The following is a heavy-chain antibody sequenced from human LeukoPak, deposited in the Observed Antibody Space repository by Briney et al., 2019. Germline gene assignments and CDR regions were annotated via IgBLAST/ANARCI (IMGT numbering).Heavy chain of an antibody. CDR1: GFTFSSYA. V-gene: IGHV3-23*01. J-gene: IGHJ4*02. CDR3: AKDERTSVYYGSGSYPAY. Sequence: GGSLRLSCAASGFTFSSYAMSWVRQAPGKGLEWVSAISGSGGSTYYADSVKGRFTISRDNSKNTLYLQMNSLRAEDTAAYYCAKDERTSVYYGSGSYPAYWGQGTLVTVSS. D-gene: IGHD3-10*01. CDR2: ISGSGGST.